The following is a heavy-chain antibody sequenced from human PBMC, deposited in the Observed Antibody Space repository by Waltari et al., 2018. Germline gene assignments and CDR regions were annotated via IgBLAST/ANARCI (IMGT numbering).Heavy chain of an antibody. D-gene: IGHD1-20*01. Sequence: QITLKESGPTLVKPTQTLTLTCTFFGFSIATGGEAVGWIRQPPGKALEWLAIMYWPDEERYSPSLRSRITITKDTSRNQVVLTVTNMDPVDTATYVCAHYKARDAFDIWGPGTMVTISS. CDR1: GFSIATGGEA. J-gene: IGHJ3*02. V-gene: IGHV2-5*01. CDR3: AHYKARDAFDI. CDR2: MYWPDEE.